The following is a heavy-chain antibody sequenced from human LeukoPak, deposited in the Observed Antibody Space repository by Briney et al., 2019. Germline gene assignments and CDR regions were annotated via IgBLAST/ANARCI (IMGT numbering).Heavy chain of an antibody. J-gene: IGHJ5*02. CDR1: GGSISSATYY. CDR2: IYYSGGT. CDR3: ARSSIASTKICFDP. Sequence: KPSETLSLTCIVSGGSISSATYYWGWIRQPPGKGLEWIGSIYYSGGTYYNPSLKSRVSISADTSKNQFSLKLSSVTAADTAVYYCARSSIASTKICFDPWGQGTLVTVSS. V-gene: IGHV4-39*01. D-gene: IGHD6-6*01.